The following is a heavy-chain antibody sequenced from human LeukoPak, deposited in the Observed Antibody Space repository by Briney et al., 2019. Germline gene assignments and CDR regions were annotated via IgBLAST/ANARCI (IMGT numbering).Heavy chain of an antibody. V-gene: IGHV4-31*03. J-gene: IGHJ4*02. Sequence: SETLSLTCTVSGGSIRSGGYYWSWIRQHQGDGLEWIGNIYYSGSTYYNPSHKSRVTISIDTSKNQFSLKLSSVTAADTAVYYCARAGGFFSPFGYWGQGTLVTVSS. CDR3: ARAGGFFSPFGY. CDR1: GGSIRSGGYY. CDR2: IYYSGST. D-gene: IGHD3-16*01.